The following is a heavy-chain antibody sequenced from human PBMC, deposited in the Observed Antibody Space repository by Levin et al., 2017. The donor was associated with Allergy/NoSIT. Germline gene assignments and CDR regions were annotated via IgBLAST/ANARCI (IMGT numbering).Heavy chain of an antibody. Sequence: GESLKISCKASGYNFISYYIAWVRQMPGKGLEWMGVIYPGDSDTRYSPSFQGQVTISADKSITTAYLQWSSLKASDTAIYYCARLYDTSSWYENRFDPWGQGTLVTVSS. CDR2: IYPGDSDT. CDR3: ARLYDTSSWYENRFDP. V-gene: IGHV5-51*01. CDR1: GYNFISYY. J-gene: IGHJ5*02. D-gene: IGHD6-13*01.